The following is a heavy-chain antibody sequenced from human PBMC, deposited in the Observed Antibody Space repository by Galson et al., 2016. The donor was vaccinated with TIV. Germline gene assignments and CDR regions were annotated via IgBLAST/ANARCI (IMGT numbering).Heavy chain of an antibody. CDR3: VRAIATLGSF. CDR2: IKQDGSEI. V-gene: IGHV3-7*03. D-gene: IGHD6-13*01. Sequence: SLRLSCAASGFTLTNYWINWVRQAPGKGLEWVANIKQDGSEIYYVDAVKGRFTISRDNDKNSVVLQMNSLRAEDTAVYYCVRAIATLGSFWGQGALVTVSS. J-gene: IGHJ4*02. CDR1: GFTLTNYW.